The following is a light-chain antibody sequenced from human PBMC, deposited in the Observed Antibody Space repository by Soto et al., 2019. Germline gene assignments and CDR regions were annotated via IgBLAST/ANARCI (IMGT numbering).Light chain of an antibody. J-gene: IGKJ1*01. CDR2: RAS. CDR3: QQDSNWPPT. Sequence: DIVLTQSPATLAVSPWDTATLSCRASQSLGGNLAWYQQKPGQGPRLLIFRASSRATGVPARFSASGSGTEFTLTISGLQSEDFAIYYCQQDSNWPPTFGQGTKVDI. V-gene: IGKV3-15*01. CDR1: QSLGGN.